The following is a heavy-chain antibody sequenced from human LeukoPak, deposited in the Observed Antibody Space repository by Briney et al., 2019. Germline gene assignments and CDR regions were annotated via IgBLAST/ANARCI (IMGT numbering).Heavy chain of an antibody. CDR1: GGSISSYY. CDR2: IYTSGST. V-gene: IGHV4-4*07. Sequence: PSETLSLTCTVSGGSISSYYWSWIRQPAGKGLEWIGRIYTSGSTNYNPSLKSRVTMSVDTSKNQFSLKLSSVTAADTAVYYCAREGVVVSALDAFDIWGQGTMVTVSS. J-gene: IGHJ3*02. D-gene: IGHD2-15*01. CDR3: AREGVVVSALDAFDI.